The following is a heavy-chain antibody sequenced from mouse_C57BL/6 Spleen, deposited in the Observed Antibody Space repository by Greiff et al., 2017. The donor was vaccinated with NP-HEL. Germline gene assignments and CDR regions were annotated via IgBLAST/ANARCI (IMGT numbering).Heavy chain of an antibody. CDR2: ISPSDCET. J-gene: IGHJ4*01. CDR3: ARITTVVATFHYYAMDY. D-gene: IGHD1-1*01. V-gene: IGHV1-52*01. CDR1: GYTFTSYC. Sequence: QVQLQQPGAELVRPGSSVKLSCKASGYTFTSYCMHLVKQRPIHCLDWIGNISPSDCETHYNQKFKDKATLTVDKSSSTAYMQLSSLTSEDSAVYYCARITTVVATFHYYAMDYWGQGTSVTVSS.